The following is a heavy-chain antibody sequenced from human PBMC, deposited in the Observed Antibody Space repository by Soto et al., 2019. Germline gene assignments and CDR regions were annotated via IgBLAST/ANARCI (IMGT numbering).Heavy chain of an antibody. CDR2: INHSGST. CDR1: GGSFSGYY. Sequence: SETLSLTCAVYGGSFSGYYWSWIRQPPGKVLEWIGEINHSGSTNYNPSLKSRVTISVDTSKNQFSLKLSSVTAADTAVYYCAREKDILTGLSPLHMDVWGKGTTVT. CDR3: AREKDILTGLSPLHMDV. V-gene: IGHV4-34*01. J-gene: IGHJ6*03. D-gene: IGHD3-9*01.